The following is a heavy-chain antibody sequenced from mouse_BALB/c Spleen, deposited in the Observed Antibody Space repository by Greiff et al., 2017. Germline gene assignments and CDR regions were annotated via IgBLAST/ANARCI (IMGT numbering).Heavy chain of an antibody. J-gene: IGHJ4*01. CDR1: GFTFSSFG. D-gene: IGHD2-14*01. CDR3: AREVRPHYYAMDY. Sequence: ESGGGLVQPGGSRKLSCAASGFTFSSFGMHWVRQAPEKGLEWVAYISSGSSTIYYADTVKGRFTISRDNPKNTLFLQMTSLRSEDTAMYYCAREVRPHYYAMDYWGQGTSVTVSS. V-gene: IGHV5-17*02. CDR2: ISSGSSTI.